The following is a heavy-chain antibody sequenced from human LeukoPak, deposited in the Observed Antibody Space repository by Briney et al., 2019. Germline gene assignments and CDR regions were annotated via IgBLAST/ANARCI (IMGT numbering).Heavy chain of an antibody. CDR2: INWNGGST. CDR1: GFTFDDYG. J-gene: IGHJ6*03. CDR3: ARAGSGSYSPYYYYYMDV. V-gene: IGHV3-20*04. D-gene: IGHD3-10*01. Sequence: GGSLGLSCAASGFTFDDYGMSWVRQAPGKGLEWVSGINWNGGSTGYADSVKGRFTISRDNAKNSLYLQMNSLRAEDTALYYCARAGSGSYSPYYYYYMDVWGKGTTVTVSS.